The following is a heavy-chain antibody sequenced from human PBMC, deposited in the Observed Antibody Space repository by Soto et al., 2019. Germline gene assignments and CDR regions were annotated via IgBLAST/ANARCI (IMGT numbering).Heavy chain of an antibody. CDR1: GYTFTSYG. V-gene: IGHV1-18*01. J-gene: IGHJ4*02. CDR2: IGAYNGNT. Sequence: QVQLVQSGAEVKKPGASVKVSCKASGYTFTSYGISWVRQAPGQGLEWMGWIGAYNGNTNYAQKLQGRVTMTTDTSAGTACFAVRRLSTADTAVYYCARGGGNWNVLFDYWAQGTLVIVGS. CDR3: ARGGGNWNVLFDY. D-gene: IGHD1-1*01.